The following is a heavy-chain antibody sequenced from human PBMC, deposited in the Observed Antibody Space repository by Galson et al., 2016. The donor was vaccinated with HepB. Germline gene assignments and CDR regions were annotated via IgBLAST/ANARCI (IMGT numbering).Heavy chain of an antibody. CDR2: INEDGSQR. CDR3: ARRGVVVVAQGWGYGMDV. V-gene: IGHV3-7*01. Sequence: SLRLSCAASGFTFSRYWMSWVRQAPGKGLEWVANINEDGSQRPYADSVRGRFTISRDNAKNLLYLQMNSLIAEDMAVYYCARRGVVVVAQGWGYGMDVWGRGTTVTVSS. D-gene: IGHD2-2*01. J-gene: IGHJ6*02. CDR1: GFTFSRYW.